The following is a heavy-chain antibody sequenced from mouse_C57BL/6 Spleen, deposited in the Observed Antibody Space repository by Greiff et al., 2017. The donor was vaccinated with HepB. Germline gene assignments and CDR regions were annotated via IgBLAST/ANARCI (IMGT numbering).Heavy chain of an antibody. CDR2: IDPNSGGT. V-gene: IGHV1-72*01. Sequence: QVHVKQPGAELVKPGASVKLSCKASGYTFTSYWMHWVKQRPGRGLEWIGRIDPNSGGTKYNEKFKSKATLTVDKPSSTAYMQLSSLTSEDSAVYYCARGLSTMVDYYAMDYWGQGTSVTVSS. D-gene: IGHD2-2*01. CDR3: ARGLSTMVDYYAMDY. CDR1: GYTFTSYW. J-gene: IGHJ4*01.